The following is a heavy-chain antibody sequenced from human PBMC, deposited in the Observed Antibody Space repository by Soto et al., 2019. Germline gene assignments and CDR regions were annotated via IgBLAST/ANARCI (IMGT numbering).Heavy chain of an antibody. CDR3: LTFDSSGYYSH. D-gene: IGHD3-22*01. CDR2: IYHSGST. J-gene: IGHJ4*02. Sequence: SETLSLTCAVSGYSINSGYYWGWIRQPPGKGLEWIGSIYHSGSTYYNPSLKSRVTISVDTSKNQFSLKLSSVTAADTAVYYCLTFDSSGYYSHWGQGTLVTVSS. CDR1: GYSINSGYY. V-gene: IGHV4-38-2*01.